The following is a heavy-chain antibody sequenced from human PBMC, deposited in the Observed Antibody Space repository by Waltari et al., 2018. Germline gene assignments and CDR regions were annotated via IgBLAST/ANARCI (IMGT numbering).Heavy chain of an antibody. D-gene: IGHD3-10*01. CDR2: INPNGGGT. V-gene: IGHV1-2*06. CDR3: ARDIAGFGELLAHY. Sequence: QVQLVQSGAEVTKPGASVKVSCKASGNTFTGDYMHWVRQAPGPGRELMGRINPNGGGTNYAQKFQGRVTMTRDTSISTAYMELSRLRSDDTAVYYCARDIAGFGELLAHYWGQGTLVTVSS. J-gene: IGHJ4*02. CDR1: GNTFTGDY.